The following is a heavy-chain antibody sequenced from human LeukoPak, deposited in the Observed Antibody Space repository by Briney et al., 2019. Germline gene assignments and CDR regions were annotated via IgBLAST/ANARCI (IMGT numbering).Heavy chain of an antibody. CDR2: IYYSGST. CDR3: ARGEGARDGYNYAGPFYFDY. J-gene: IGHJ4*01. D-gene: IGHD5-24*01. Sequence: PSETLSLTCTVSGGSISNGDHYWSWIRQHPGKGLEWIGHIYYSGSTYYNPSLKSRGIISVETSKNQFSLKLSSVTAADTAVYYCARGEGARDGYNYAGPFYFDYWGHGTLVTVSS. V-gene: IGHV4-31*03. CDR1: GGSISNGDHY.